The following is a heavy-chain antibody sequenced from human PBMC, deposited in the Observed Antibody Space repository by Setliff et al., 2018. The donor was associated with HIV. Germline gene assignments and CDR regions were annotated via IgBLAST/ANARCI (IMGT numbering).Heavy chain of an antibody. CDR1: GGSFSGYY. D-gene: IGHD6-13*01. CDR3: ARVPGRGGIAAAGYFDY. V-gene: IGHV4-34*01. Sequence: SETLSLTCAVYGGSFSGYYWSWIRQPPGKGLEWIGEINHSGSTNYNPSLKSRVAISVDTSKNQFSLKLSSVTAADTAVYYCARVPGRGGIAAAGYFDYWGQGTLVTVSS. J-gene: IGHJ4*02. CDR2: INHSGST.